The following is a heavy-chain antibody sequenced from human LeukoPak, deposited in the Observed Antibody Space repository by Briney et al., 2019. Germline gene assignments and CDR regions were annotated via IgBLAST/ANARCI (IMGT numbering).Heavy chain of an antibody. CDR3: ARKAAVGTSFDY. J-gene: IGHJ4*02. CDR2: ISGSGGST. V-gene: IGHV3-23*01. Sequence: GGSLRLPCAASGFTFSSYAMSWVRQAPGKGLEWVSAISGSGGSTYYADSVKGRFTISRDNSKNTVDLQMNSLRAEDTAVYYCARKAAVGTSFDYSGQGTLVTVSS. CDR1: GFTFSSYA. D-gene: IGHD6-13*01.